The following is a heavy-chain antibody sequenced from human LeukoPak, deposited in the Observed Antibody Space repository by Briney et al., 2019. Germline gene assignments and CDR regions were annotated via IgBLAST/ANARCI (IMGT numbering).Heavy chain of an antibody. CDR3: ARGGAMVTSAFDI. CDR2: IIPIFGTA. D-gene: IGHD5-18*01. J-gene: IGHJ3*02. V-gene: IGHV1-69*05. CDR1: GGTFSSYA. Sequence: SVKVSCKASGGTFSSYAISWVRQAPGQGLEWMGGIIPIFGTANYAQKFQGRVTITTDESTSTAYMELSSLRSEDTAVYYCARGGAMVTSAFDIWGQGTMVTVSS.